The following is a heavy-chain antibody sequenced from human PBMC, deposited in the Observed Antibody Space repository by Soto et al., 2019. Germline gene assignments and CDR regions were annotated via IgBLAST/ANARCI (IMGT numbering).Heavy chain of an antibody. Sequence: QVQLVQSGAEVKKPGASVKVSCKASGYTFTSYAMHWVRQAPGQRLEWMGWINAGNGNTKYSQKFQGRVTITRDTSATKASRELSRLRPEDKAVYYCARAGAYDGFHFAYWGQGTLVTFSS. CDR3: ARAGAYDGFHFAY. D-gene: IGHD5-12*01. V-gene: IGHV1-3*01. CDR2: INAGNGNT. J-gene: IGHJ4*02. CDR1: GYTFTSYA.